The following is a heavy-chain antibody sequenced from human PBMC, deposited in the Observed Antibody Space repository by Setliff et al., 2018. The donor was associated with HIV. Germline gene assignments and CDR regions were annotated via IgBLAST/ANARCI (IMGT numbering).Heavy chain of an antibody. D-gene: IGHD6-19*01. CDR3: TRSAAVAGTPHAFDI. Sequence: PGGSLRLSCTASGFTFGDYAMSWVRQAPGKGLEWVSFIRSKAYGGTTEYAASVKGRFTISRDDPKSIAYLQMSRLKTEDTAVYYCTRSAAVAGTPHAFDIWGQGTMVTVSS. V-gene: IGHV3-49*04. CDR1: GFTFGDYA. J-gene: IGHJ3*02. CDR2: IRSKAYGGTT.